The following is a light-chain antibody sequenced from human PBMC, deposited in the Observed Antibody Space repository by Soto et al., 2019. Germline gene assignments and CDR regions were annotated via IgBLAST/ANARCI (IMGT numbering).Light chain of an antibody. CDR3: QQRQNWPPIT. Sequence: EIFLTQSPSTLSLSAVEIANLSRTASQGVSSYLAWYQQKPGQAPRLLIYDTSNRATGIPARFSGSGSGTDFTLTISTLEPEDFAVYYCQQRQNWPPITFGQGTKVDIK. CDR1: QGVSSY. J-gene: IGKJ1*01. CDR2: DTS. V-gene: IGKV3-11*01.